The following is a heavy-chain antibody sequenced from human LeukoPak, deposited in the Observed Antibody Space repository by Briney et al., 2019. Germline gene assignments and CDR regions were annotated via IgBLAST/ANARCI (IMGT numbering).Heavy chain of an antibody. CDR1: GYTFTHYY. J-gene: IGHJ4*02. CDR2: INPSGGST. V-gene: IGHV1-46*01. D-gene: IGHD5-18*01. CDR3: ARSPHTYGSLFYLDY. Sequence: GASVKVSCKASGYTFTHYYIHWVRQAPGQGLEWMGIINPSGGSTDYAQKFQGRIALTKDTSTSTVYMEVYSLRSEDTAVYYCARSPHTYGSLFYLDYWGQGTLVTVSS.